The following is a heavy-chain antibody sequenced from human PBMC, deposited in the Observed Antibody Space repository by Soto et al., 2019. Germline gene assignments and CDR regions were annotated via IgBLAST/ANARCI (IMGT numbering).Heavy chain of an antibody. CDR1: GGSFSGYY. CDR3: ARGNDSYRHYGMDV. CDR2: INHSGST. D-gene: IGHD1-1*01. V-gene: IGHV4-34*01. Sequence: PSETLSLTCAVYGGSFSGYYWSWIRQPPGKGLEWIGEINHSGSTNYNPSLKSRVTISVDTSKNQFSLKLSSVTAADTAVYYCARGNDSYRHYGMDVWGQGTTVTVSS. J-gene: IGHJ6*02.